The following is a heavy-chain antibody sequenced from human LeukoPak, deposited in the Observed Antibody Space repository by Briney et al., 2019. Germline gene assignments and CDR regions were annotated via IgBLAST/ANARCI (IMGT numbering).Heavy chain of an antibody. CDR3: ARVSRDGYNRYLDY. Sequence: SETLSLTCTVSGGSISSYYWSWIRQPPGKGLEWIGYLYYSGSTNYNPSLKSRVTVSLDTSKNQISLKLSSVTAADTAVYYCARVSRDGYNRYLDYWGQGTLVTVSS. CDR2: LYYSGST. D-gene: IGHD5-24*01. CDR1: GGSISSYY. J-gene: IGHJ4*02. V-gene: IGHV4-59*08.